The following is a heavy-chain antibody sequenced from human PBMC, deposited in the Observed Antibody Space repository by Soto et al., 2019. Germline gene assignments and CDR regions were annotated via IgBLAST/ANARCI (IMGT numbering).Heavy chain of an antibody. V-gene: IGHV3-74*01. D-gene: IGHD6-6*01. Sequence: PGGSLRLSCAASGFPFGPFYMHWVRQAPGKGLEWVSHINGDGTTTVYADSVKGRFTISRDNSKNTLYLQMNSLRAEDTAVYYCAKRSSSSTFDYWGQGTLVTGSS. CDR3: AKRSSSSTFDY. CDR2: INGDGTTT. J-gene: IGHJ4*02. CDR1: GFPFGPFY.